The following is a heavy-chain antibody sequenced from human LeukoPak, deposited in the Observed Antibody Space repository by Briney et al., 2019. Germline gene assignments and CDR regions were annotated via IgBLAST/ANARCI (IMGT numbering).Heavy chain of an antibody. D-gene: IGHD4-17*01. Sequence: GGSLRLSCAASGFTFSSYGMHWVRQAPGKGLEWVAVISYDGSNKYYADSVKGRFTISRDNSKNTLYLQMNSLRAEDTAVYYCANDYGANFDWWGQGTLVTVSS. V-gene: IGHV3-30*18. J-gene: IGHJ4*02. CDR2: ISYDGSNK. CDR3: ANDYGANFDW. CDR1: GFTFSSYG.